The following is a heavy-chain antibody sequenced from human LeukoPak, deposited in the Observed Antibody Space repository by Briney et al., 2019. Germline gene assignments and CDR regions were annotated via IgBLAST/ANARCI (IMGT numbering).Heavy chain of an antibody. V-gene: IGHV1-2*06. CDR1: GYTFTGYY. CDR2: SNPNSGGT. Sequence: ASGKVSCKASGYTFTGYYMHWVRQAPGQGLERMGRSNPNSGGTNYAQKFQGRVTMTRDTSISTAYMELSRLRSDDTAVYYCARGYRGYSYGLNWFDPWGQGTLVTLSS. D-gene: IGHD5-18*01. J-gene: IGHJ5*02. CDR3: ARGYRGYSYGLNWFDP.